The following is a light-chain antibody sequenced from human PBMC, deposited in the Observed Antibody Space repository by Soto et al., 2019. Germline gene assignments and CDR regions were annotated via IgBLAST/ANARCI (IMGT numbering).Light chain of an antibody. CDR2: EVS. Sequence: QSVLTQPASVSGSPGQSITISCTGTSSDVGGYNYVSWYQQHPDKAPKLMIYEVSNRPSGVSNRFSGSKSGNTASLTISGLQAEDEADYYCTSYTDSNTWVFGGGTKLTVL. J-gene: IGLJ3*02. CDR3: TSYTDSNTWV. CDR1: SSDVGGYNY. V-gene: IGLV2-14*01.